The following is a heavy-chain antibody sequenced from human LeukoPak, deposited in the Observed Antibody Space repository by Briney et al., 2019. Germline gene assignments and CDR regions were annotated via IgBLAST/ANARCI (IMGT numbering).Heavy chain of an antibody. Sequence: QPGGSLRLSCAASGFTFSTYSMNWVRQAPGEGVEWVSYISGSGSTIYYADSVKGRFTISRDNDKNSLYLQMNSLRAEDTAVHYCARGIGIAAAGTGTFDPWGQGTLVTVSS. CDR1: GFTFSTYS. J-gene: IGHJ5*02. D-gene: IGHD6-13*01. V-gene: IGHV3-48*01. CDR2: ISGSGSTI. CDR3: ARGIGIAAAGTGTFDP.